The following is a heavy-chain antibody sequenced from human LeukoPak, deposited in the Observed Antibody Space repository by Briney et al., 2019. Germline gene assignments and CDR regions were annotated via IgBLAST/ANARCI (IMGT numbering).Heavy chain of an antibody. V-gene: IGHV1-2*02. Sequence: ASVKVSCKASGYTFTSYYIHWMRQAPGQGLEWVGWINPNSGGSHYAQKFQGRVTMTRDTSISTAYMELSRLRSDDTAVYYCARDLSSGWPRNYYYGMDVWGQGTTVTVSS. CDR2: INPNSGGS. D-gene: IGHD6-19*01. J-gene: IGHJ6*02. CDR3: ARDLSSGWPRNYYYGMDV. CDR1: GYTFTSYY.